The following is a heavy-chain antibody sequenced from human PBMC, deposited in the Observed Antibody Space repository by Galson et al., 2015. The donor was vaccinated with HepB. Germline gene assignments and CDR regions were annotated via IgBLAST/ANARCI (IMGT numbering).Heavy chain of an antibody. CDR1: GYTFTTYG. CDR3: ARARYSTSPPDY. CDR2: ISTYNFNT. D-gene: IGHD1-26*01. Sequence: SVKVSCKASGYTFTTYGISWVRQAPGQGLEWMGWISTYNFNTNFAQRLQDRVTMTTDTATGTAYIELRSLGSDDTAVYYCARARYSTSPPDYWGQGTLVTVSS. J-gene: IGHJ4*02. V-gene: IGHV1-18*01.